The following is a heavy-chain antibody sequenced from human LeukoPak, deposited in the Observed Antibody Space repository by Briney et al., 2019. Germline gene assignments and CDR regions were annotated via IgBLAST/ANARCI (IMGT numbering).Heavy chain of an antibody. CDR1: GFTFSDYY. V-gene: IGHV3-11*04. D-gene: IGHD4-23*01. Sequence: GGSLRLSCAASGFTFSDYYMSWIRQAPGKGLEWVSYISSSGSTIYYADSVKGRFTISRDNAKNSLYLQMNSLRAEETAVYYCARDGRTTVVTWANDYWGQGTLVTVSS. J-gene: IGHJ4*02. CDR2: ISSSGSTI. CDR3: ARDGRTTVVTWANDY.